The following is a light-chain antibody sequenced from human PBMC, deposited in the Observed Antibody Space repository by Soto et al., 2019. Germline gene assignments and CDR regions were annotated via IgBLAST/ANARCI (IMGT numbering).Light chain of an antibody. Sequence: IQVTQSPSSLSASVGDRITITCRVSQGMSSYLAWYQQKPGKAPKLLIYAAYTLQSGVPSRFSGGGSGPDFTLTISNLQTEDMAAYYCQQVDTSHSFGGGTKVEIK. V-gene: IGKV1-9*01. J-gene: IGKJ4*01. CDR3: QQVDTSHS. CDR2: AAY. CDR1: QGMSSY.